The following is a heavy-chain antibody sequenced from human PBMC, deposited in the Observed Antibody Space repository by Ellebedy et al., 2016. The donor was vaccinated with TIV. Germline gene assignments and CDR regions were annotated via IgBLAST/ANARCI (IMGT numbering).Heavy chain of an antibody. V-gene: IGHV3-53*01. CDR1: GFTVSNNY. J-gene: IGHJ4*02. Sequence: GGSLRLXCAASGFTVSNNYMSWVRQLPGRGLEWVSVIYSGGSTYYADSVKGRFTISRDNSKNTLFLQMNSLRAEDTAVYYCASGPTSWGQGTLVTVSS. CDR2: IYSGGST. CDR3: ASGPTS. D-gene: IGHD5-12*01.